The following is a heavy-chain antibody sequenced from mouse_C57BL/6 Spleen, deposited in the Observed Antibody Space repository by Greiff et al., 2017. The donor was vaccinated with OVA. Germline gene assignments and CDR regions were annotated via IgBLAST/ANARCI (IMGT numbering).Heavy chain of an antibody. V-gene: IGHV1-55*01. CDR1: GYTFTSYW. CDR2: IYPGSGST. D-gene: IGHD3-2*02. CDR3: ARRELWDSSGAFAD. J-gene: IGHJ3*01. Sequence: QVQLQQPGAELVKPGASVKMSCKASGYTFTSYWITWVKQRPGQGLEWIGDIYPGSGSTNYNEKFKSKATLTVDTSSSTAYMQLSSLTSEDSAVYYCARRELWDSSGAFADWGQGTLVTVSA.